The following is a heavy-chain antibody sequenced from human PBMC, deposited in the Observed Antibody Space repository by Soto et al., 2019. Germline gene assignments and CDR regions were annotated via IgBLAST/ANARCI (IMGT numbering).Heavy chain of an antibody. D-gene: IGHD6-6*01. CDR1: GYSFTSYW. CDR3: ARRGSSSSYYYYYYGMDV. V-gene: IGHV5-10-1*01. CDR2: IDPSDSYT. J-gene: IGHJ6*02. Sequence: LGESLKISCKGSGYSFTSYWISWVRQVPGKGLEWMGRIDPSDSYTNYSPSFQGHVTISADKSISTAYLQWSSLKASDTAMYYCARRGSSSSYYYYYYGMDVWGQGTTVTVSS.